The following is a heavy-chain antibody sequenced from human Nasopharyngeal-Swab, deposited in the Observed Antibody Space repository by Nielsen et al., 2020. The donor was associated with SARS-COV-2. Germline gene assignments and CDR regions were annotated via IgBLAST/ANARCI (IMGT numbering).Heavy chain of an antibody. Sequence: GGSLRLSCAASGFTFSSYAMHWVRQAPGKGLEWVAVISYDGSNKYYADSVKGRFTISRDNSKNTLYLQMNSLRAEDTAVYYCARGAAAVYWYFDLWGRDTLVTVSS. CDR3: ARGAAAVYWYFDL. V-gene: IGHV3-30*04. CDR2: ISYDGSNK. CDR1: GFTFSSYA. J-gene: IGHJ2*01. D-gene: IGHD6-13*01.